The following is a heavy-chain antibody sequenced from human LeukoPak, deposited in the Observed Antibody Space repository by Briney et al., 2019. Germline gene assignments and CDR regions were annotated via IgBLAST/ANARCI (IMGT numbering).Heavy chain of an antibody. D-gene: IGHD1-1*01. CDR2: IYGGGDT. CDR1: GFSVSSNY. Sequence: PGGSLRLSCAASGFSVSSNYMTWVRQAPGKALEWVSVIYGGGDTHYADSVRGRFTISRHTSDNTLYLQMNSLRTEGTAVYYCARATVATGTLWFDTWGQGTLVTVSS. J-gene: IGHJ5*02. CDR3: ARATVATGTLWFDT. V-gene: IGHV3-53*04.